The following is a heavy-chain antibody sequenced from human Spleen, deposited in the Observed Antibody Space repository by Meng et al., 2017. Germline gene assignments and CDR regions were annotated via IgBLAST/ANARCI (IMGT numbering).Heavy chain of an antibody. V-gene: IGHV4-34*01. CDR2: INHSGST. D-gene: IGHD1-7*01. J-gene: IGHJ1*01. CDR3: ARGPWLNWNYPAYFQH. Sequence: QVPPPLWHGVMLRSSEALSLTCAVYGGSFSGYDWSWIRQPPGKGLEWIGDINHSGSTNYNPSLKSRVTISVDTSKNQFSLKLSSVTAADTAVYYCARGPWLNWNYPAYFQHWGQGTLVTVSS. CDR1: GGSFSGYD.